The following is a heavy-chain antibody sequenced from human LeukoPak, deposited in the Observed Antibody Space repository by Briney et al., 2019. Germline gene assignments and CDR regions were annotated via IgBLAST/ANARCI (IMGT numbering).Heavy chain of an antibody. J-gene: IGHJ4*02. CDR2: INWNGDST. V-gene: IGHV3-20*04. Sequence: GGSLRLSCAASGFTFDDYGMSWVRQVPGKGLEWVSGINWNGDSTGYADSVKGRFTISRDNAKDSLYLQMNSLRVEDTAVYYCARGRGWFGELTLARFDYWGQGTLVTVSS. CDR1: GFTFDDYG. CDR3: ARGRGWFGELTLARFDY. D-gene: IGHD3-10*01.